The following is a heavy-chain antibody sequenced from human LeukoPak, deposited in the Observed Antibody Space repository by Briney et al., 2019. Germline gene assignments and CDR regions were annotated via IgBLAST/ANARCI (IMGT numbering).Heavy chain of an antibody. CDR1: GFTFSSYA. CDR2: ISYDGSNK. CDR3: ASTRYSSSWPYYYGMDV. Sequence: GGSLRLSCAASGFTFSSYAMHWVRQAPGKGLEWVAVISYDGSNKYYADSVKGRFTISRDNSKNTLYLQMNSLRAEDTAVYYCASTRYSSSWPYYYGMDVWGQGTTVTVSS. V-gene: IGHV3-30-3*01. J-gene: IGHJ6*02. D-gene: IGHD6-13*01.